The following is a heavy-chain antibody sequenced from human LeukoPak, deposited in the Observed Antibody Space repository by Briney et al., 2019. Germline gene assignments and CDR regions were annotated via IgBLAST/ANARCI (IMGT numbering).Heavy chain of an antibody. CDR2: ISWNSGSI. Sequence: PGGSLRLSCAASGFTFDDYAMHWVRQAPGKGLEWVSGISWNSGSIGYAGSVKGRFTISRDNAKNSLYLQMNSLRAEDTALYYCAKDSRLSFNYYGSPFDPWGQGTLVTVSS. J-gene: IGHJ5*02. CDR1: GFTFDDYA. V-gene: IGHV3-9*01. CDR3: AKDSRLSFNYYGSPFDP. D-gene: IGHD3-10*01.